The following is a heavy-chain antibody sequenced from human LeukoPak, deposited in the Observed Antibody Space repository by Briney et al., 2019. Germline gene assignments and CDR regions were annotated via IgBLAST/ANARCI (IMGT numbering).Heavy chain of an antibody. CDR2: IKEDGSEK. D-gene: IGHD2-2*01. CDR1: GFTFRSYW. J-gene: IGHJ4*02. Sequence: GGSLRLSCAASGFTFRSYWMSWFRQAPGKGLEWVANIKEDGSEKSYVDSVKGRFTISRDNAKNSLYLQMNSLRADDTSVYYCARGGFSIDYWGQGTLVTVSS. CDR3: ARGGFSIDY. V-gene: IGHV3-7*01.